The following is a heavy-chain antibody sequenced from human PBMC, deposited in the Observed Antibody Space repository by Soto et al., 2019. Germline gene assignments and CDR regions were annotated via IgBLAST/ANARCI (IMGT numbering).Heavy chain of an antibody. Sequence: QVQLQQSGPGLVKPSETLSLTCTVSGISIDNYYCSWIRQSAGKGLEWIGRIYSSGTTNYNPSLKSRVTMSVDMSTSQFSLNVRSVTAADTAVYYCVRDVGGSGWFAPWGQGTLVTVSS. CDR2: IYSSGTT. CDR3: VRDVGGSGWFAP. V-gene: IGHV4-4*07. J-gene: IGHJ5*02. CDR1: GISIDNYY.